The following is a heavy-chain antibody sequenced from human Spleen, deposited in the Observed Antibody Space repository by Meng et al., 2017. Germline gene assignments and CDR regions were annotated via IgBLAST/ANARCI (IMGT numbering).Heavy chain of an antibody. D-gene: IGHD1-26*01. V-gene: IGHV3-15*01. CDR2: IKAKTEGGTT. CDR1: GFTSTNAW. Sequence: GESLKISCVGSGFTSTNAWMGWVRQAPGKGLEWIGRIKAKTEGGTTDLAAPVEGRFTFSRDDSKNTLFLQMNSLKTEAAGVYFCVYSFGGAWGQGTLVTVSS. J-gene: IGHJ1*01. CDR3: VYSFGGA.